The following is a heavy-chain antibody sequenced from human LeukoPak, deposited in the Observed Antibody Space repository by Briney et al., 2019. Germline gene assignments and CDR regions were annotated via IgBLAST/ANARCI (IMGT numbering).Heavy chain of an antibody. D-gene: IGHD6-19*01. Sequence: PSETLSLTCTVAGGSISSGDYYWTWIRQHPGKDLEWIGYIYYSGSTYYNPSLKSRVTISVDTSKKQFSLKLCSVTAADTAVYYCATAPRSGWYGSFDYWGQGTLVTVSS. CDR2: IYYSGST. CDR1: GGSISSGDYY. J-gene: IGHJ4*02. CDR3: ATAPRSGWYGSFDY. V-gene: IGHV4-31*03.